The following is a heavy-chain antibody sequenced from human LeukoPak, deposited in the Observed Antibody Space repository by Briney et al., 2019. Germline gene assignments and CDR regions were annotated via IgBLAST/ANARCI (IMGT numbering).Heavy chain of an antibody. V-gene: IGHV1-18*01. Sequence: ASVKVSCKASGCTFTSYGISWVRQAPGQGLEWMGWISAYNGNTNYAQKLQGRVTMTTDTSTSTAYMELRSLRSDDTAVYYCARDLGVGYDFWSGYLDPHFDYWGQGTLVTVSS. CDR3: ARDLGVGYDFWSGYLDPHFDY. J-gene: IGHJ4*02. CDR2: ISAYNGNT. CDR1: GCTFTSYG. D-gene: IGHD3-3*01.